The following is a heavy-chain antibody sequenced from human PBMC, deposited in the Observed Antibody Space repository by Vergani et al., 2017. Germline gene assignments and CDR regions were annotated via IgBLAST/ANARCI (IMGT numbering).Heavy chain of an antibody. CDR1: GGSFSGYY. Sequence: QVQLQQWGAGLLKPSETLSLTCAVYGGSFSGYYWSWIRQPPGKGLEWIGEINHSGSTNYNPSLKSRVTISVDTSKNQFSLKLSSVTAEDTAVYYCARVIRPSSTSLYFDYWGQGTLVTVSS. CDR2: INHSGST. J-gene: IGHJ4*02. V-gene: IGHV4-34*01. CDR3: ARVIRPSSTSLYFDY. D-gene: IGHD2-2*01.